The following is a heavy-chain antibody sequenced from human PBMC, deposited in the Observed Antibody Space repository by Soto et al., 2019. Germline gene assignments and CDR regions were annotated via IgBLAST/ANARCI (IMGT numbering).Heavy chain of an antibody. CDR1: GYSFTSYW. CDR3: ARVSYYYDSSGSYAEYFQH. V-gene: IGHV5-51*01. Sequence: GDSLKISCKGSGYSFTSYWIGWVRQMPGKGLEWMGIIYPGDSDTRYGPSFQGQVTISADKSISTAYLQWSSLKASDTAMYYCARVSYYYDSSGSYAEYFQHWGQGTLVTVSS. D-gene: IGHD3-22*01. J-gene: IGHJ1*01. CDR2: IYPGDSDT.